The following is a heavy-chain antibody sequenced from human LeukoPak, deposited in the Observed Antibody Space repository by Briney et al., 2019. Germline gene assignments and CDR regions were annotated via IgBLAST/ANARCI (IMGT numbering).Heavy chain of an antibody. Sequence: PGASLRLSCVASGFTFSSYGMHWVRQAPGKGLEWVAVIWYDGSNKYYADSVKGRFTISRDNSKNTLYLQMNSLRAEDTAVYYCARAMVRGVSYYYYGMDVWGQGTTVTVSS. CDR2: IWYDGSNK. V-gene: IGHV3-33*08. CDR1: GFTFSSYG. CDR3: ARAMVRGVSYYYYGMDV. J-gene: IGHJ6*02. D-gene: IGHD3-10*01.